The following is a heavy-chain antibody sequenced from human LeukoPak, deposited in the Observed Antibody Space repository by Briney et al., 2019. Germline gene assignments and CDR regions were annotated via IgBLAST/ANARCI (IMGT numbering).Heavy chain of an antibody. Sequence: GGSLRLSCAASGFTFSIYAMSWVRQAPGKGLEWVSAISGSGGTAYYADSVKGRFTISRDNAKNSLYLQMNSLRAEDTAVYYCATPYSSGSNYYYFDYWGQGTLVTVSS. D-gene: IGHD6-19*01. J-gene: IGHJ4*02. CDR1: GFTFSIYA. CDR2: ISGSGGTA. CDR3: ATPYSSGSNYYYFDY. V-gene: IGHV3-23*01.